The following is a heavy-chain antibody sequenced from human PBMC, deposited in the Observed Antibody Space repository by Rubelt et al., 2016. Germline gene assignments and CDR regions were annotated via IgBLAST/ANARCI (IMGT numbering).Heavy chain of an antibody. CDR2: TYYRSKWYN. V-gene: IGHV6-1*01. CDR1: GDSVSSNSAA. Sequence: QVQLQQSGPGLVKPSQTLSLTCAISGDSVSSNSAAWNWIRQSPSRGLEWLGRTYYRSKWYNDYALSGKSRIAINQATSKSQFCLQLNAVTTEDTAVYYCARAAAAFHGMDVWGQGTTVTVSS. J-gene: IGHJ6*02. CDR3: ARAAAAFHGMDV. D-gene: IGHD6-13*01.